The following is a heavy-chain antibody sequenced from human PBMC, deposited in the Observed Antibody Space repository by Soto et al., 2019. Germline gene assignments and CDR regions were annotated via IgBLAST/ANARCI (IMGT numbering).Heavy chain of an antibody. V-gene: IGHV3-33*01. CDR3: ARDHDLWSNMYYYYMDV. CDR1: GFTFSSYG. J-gene: IGHJ6*03. D-gene: IGHD3-3*01. CDR2: IWFDGSNK. Sequence: QVQLVESGGRVVQPGRSLRLSCEASGFTFSSYGMHWVRQAPGKGLEWVADIWFDGSNKYYADSVKGRFTISRDNSKNTMYLQMDSPRAEDTAVYYCARDHDLWSNMYYYYMDVWGKGTTVTVSS.